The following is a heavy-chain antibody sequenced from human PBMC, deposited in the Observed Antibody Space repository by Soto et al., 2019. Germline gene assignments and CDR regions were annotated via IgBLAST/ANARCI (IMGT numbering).Heavy chain of an antibody. V-gene: IGHV3-21*01. CDR1: GFTFSSYG. CDR2: ISSSSSYI. J-gene: IGHJ3*02. Sequence: GGSLRLSCAASGFTFSSYGRNWVRQAPGKGLEWVSSISSSSSYIYYADSVKGRFTISRDNAKNSLYLQMNSLRAEDTAVYYCWMGASLDAFDIWGQGTMLTVSS. D-gene: IGHD1-26*01. CDR3: WMGASLDAFDI.